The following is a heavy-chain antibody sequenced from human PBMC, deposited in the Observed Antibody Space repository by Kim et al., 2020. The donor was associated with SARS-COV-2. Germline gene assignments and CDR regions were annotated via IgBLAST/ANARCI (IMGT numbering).Heavy chain of an antibody. CDR3: ARAPPPYDYSNYGGIDY. D-gene: IGHD4-4*01. Sequence: SETLSLTCTVSGGSISSYYWSWIRQPPGKGLEWIGYIYYSGSTNYNPSLKSRVTISVDTSKNQFSLKLSSVTAADTAVYYCARAPPPYDYSNYGGIDYWGQGTLVTVSS. J-gene: IGHJ4*02. CDR2: IYYSGST. CDR1: GGSISSYY. V-gene: IGHV4-59*01.